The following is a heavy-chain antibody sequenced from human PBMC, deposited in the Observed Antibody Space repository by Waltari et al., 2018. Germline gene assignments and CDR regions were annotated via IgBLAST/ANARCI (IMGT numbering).Heavy chain of an antibody. V-gene: IGHV1-69*05. CDR3: ARDGSSTSTHLDY. J-gene: IGHJ4*02. D-gene: IGHD2-2*01. Sequence: QVQLVQSGAEVKKPGASVKVSCKASGGTFSSYAISWVRQAPGQGLEWMGGIIPIFGTATYAQKFQGRVTITTDESTSTAYMELSSLRSEDTAVYYCARDGSSTSTHLDYWGQGTLVTVSS. CDR2: IIPIFGTA. CDR1: GGTFSSYA.